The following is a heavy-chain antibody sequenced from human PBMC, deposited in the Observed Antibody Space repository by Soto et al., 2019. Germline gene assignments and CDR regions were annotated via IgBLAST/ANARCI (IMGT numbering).Heavy chain of an antibody. CDR1: GFTFSNYA. CDR3: AKGAIAVAATYDLDY. CDR2: ISTSGSST. D-gene: IGHD6-19*01. Sequence: EVRLLQSGGGLVQPGGSLRLSCAASGFTFSNYAMNWVRQAPGKGLEWVSVISTSGSSTSYADSVKGRFTISRDNSKNTLSLQMNSLRGEDTAVYYCAKGAIAVAATYDLDYWGQGTLVTVSS. J-gene: IGHJ4*02. V-gene: IGHV3-23*01.